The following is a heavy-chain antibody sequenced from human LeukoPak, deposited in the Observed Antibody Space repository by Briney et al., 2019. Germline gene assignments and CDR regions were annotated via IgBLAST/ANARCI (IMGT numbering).Heavy chain of an antibody. CDR3: ARGERVVRPYYFDY. J-gene: IGHJ4*02. V-gene: IGHV4-34*01. CDR2: INHCAST. D-gene: IGHD3-3*01. Sequence: SETLSLTCAVYGGSFSGDCWYWIRHPQRKGLERIGIINHCASTNYNPSLTSRVTISVYTSKNQYHLTLSSVTAADTAVYYCARGERVVRPYYFDYWGQGTLVTVSS. CDR1: GGSFSGDC.